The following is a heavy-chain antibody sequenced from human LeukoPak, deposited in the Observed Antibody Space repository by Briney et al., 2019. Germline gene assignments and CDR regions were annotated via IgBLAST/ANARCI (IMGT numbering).Heavy chain of an antibody. V-gene: IGHV4-34*01. CDR3: ARTQTYYYGSGIDY. CDR1: GGSFSGYY. D-gene: IGHD3-10*01. J-gene: IGHJ4*02. Sequence: SETLSLTCAVYGGSFSGYYWSWIRQPPGKGLEWIGEINHGGSTTYNPSLKSRVTISVDTSKNQFSLKLSSVTAADTAVYYCARTQTYYYGSGIDYWGQGTLVTVSS. CDR2: INHGGST.